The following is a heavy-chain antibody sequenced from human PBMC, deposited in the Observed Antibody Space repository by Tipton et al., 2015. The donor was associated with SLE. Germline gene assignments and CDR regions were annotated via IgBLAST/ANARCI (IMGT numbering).Heavy chain of an antibody. J-gene: IGHJ4*02. CDR3: ASNSGNDPFFDY. V-gene: IGHV4-4*07. CDR1: GGSISSYY. Sequence: TLSLTCTVTGGSISSYYWSWIRQPAGKGLQWIGRIYTSGSTNYNPSLKRRVTMSVDTSKNQFSLKLTSVTAADTAVYYCASNSGNDPFFDYWGQGTLVTVSS. CDR2: IYTSGST. D-gene: IGHD1-26*01.